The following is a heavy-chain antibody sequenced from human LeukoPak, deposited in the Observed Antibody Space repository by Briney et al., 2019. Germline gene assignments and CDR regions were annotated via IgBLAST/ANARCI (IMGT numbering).Heavy chain of an antibody. J-gene: IGHJ6*03. CDR2: INHSGST. V-gene: IGHV4-34*01. D-gene: IGHD4-17*01. CDR1: GGSFSGYY. CDR3: ARVSTVTTYYYMDV. Sequence: SETLSLTCAVYGGSFSGYYWSWIRQPPGKGLEWIGEINHSGSTNYNPSLKSRVTISVDTSKNQFSLKLSSVTAADTAVYYCARVSTVTTYYYMDVWGKGTTVTVSS.